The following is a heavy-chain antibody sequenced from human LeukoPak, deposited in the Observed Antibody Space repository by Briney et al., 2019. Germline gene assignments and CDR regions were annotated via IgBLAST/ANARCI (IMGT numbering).Heavy chain of an antibody. CDR2: MNPNSGNT. Sequence: GASVKVSCKASGYTFTSYDINWVRQATGQGLEWMGWMNPNSGNTGYAQKFQGRLTMTRDTSITTAYMELSSLRSEDTAVYYCARGRVSYLDYWGQGTLVTVSS. J-gene: IGHJ4*02. D-gene: IGHD3-3*01. CDR3: ARGRVSYLDY. V-gene: IGHV1-8*01. CDR1: GYTFTSYD.